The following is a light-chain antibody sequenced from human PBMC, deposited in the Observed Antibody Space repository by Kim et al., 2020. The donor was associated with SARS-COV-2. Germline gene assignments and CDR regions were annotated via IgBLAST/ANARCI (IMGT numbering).Light chain of an antibody. Sequence: SESVGDRVTITCQASQSSSSWLAWYQQKPGKAPKLLIYDASSLESGVPSRFSGSGSGKEFTLTISSLQPDDFATYYSQQYNSYPYTFGQGTKLDI. CDR3: QQYNSYPYT. CDR2: DAS. J-gene: IGKJ2*01. CDR1: QSSSSW. V-gene: IGKV1-5*01.